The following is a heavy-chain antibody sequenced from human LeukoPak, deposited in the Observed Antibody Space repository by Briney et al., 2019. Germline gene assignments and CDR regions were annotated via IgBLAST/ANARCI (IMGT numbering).Heavy chain of an antibody. CDR1: GGSISSYY. CDR3: ARRVNGLYYFDY. CDR2: IYYSGST. Sequence: SETLSLTCTVSGGSISSYYWSWIRQPPGKGLEWIGYIYYSGSTNYNPSLKSRVTISVDTSKNQFSLKLSSVTAADTAVYYCARRVNGLYYFDYWGQGTLVTVSS. V-gene: IGHV4-59*01. J-gene: IGHJ4*02.